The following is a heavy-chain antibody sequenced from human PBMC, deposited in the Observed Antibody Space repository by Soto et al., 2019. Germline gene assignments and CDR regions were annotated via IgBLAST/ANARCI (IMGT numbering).Heavy chain of an antibody. CDR2: IKQDGSQK. D-gene: IGHD2-21*02. Sequence: EVQLVESGGGLVQPGGSLRLSCAASGFTFSSHWMSWVRQAPGKGLEWVASIKQDGSQKYYVDSVKGRFTISRDNAKNSLYLQLNSLRAEDTAVYYCVRYCSDGDCSPYYYYFYIDVWGNGATVTVSS. V-gene: IGHV3-7*01. J-gene: IGHJ6*03. CDR1: GFTFSSHW. CDR3: VRYCSDGDCSPYYYYFYIDV.